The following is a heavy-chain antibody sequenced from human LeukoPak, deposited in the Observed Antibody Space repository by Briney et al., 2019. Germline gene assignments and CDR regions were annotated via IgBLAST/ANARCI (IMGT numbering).Heavy chain of an antibody. V-gene: IGHV4-31*03. CDR2: NYHSGST. J-gene: IGHJ5*02. D-gene: IGHD3-10*01. CDR3: ARGLSLWFGEYGGDWFDP. Sequence: PSETLSLTCTVSGGSLSSSGYYWNWIRQHPGKGLEWFGYNYHSGSTYHNPSLKSRVIISEDTSKNQLSLKLSSVTPADTAVYYCARGLSLWFGEYGGDWFDPWGQGTLVTVSS. CDR1: GGSLSSSGYY.